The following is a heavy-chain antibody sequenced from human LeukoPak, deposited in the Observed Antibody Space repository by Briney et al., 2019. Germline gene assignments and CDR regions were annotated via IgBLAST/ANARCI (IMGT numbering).Heavy chain of an antibody. CDR3: ARQRGSGCLDY. V-gene: IGHV3-48*04. CDR2: ISSSSSTI. J-gene: IGHJ4*02. CDR1: GFTFSSYN. D-gene: IGHD6-19*01. Sequence: HPGGSLRLSCAASGFTFSSYNMNWVRQAPGKGLEWVSYISSSSSTIYYADSVKGRFTISRDNAKNSLSLQMNSLRAEDTAVYYCARQRGSGCLDYWGQGTLATVSS.